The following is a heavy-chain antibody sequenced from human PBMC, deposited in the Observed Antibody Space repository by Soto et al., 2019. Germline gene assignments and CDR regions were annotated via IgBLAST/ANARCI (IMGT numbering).Heavy chain of an antibody. CDR1: GYTFTGYY. CDR2: INPNSGGT. CDR3: ARDPLYCSSTSFYSYGMDV. Sequence: ASVKVSCKASGYTFTGYYMHWVRQAPGQGLEWMGWINPNSGGTNYAQKFQGRVTMTRDTSISIAYMELSRLGSDDTAVYYCARDPLYCSSTSFYSYGMDVWGQGTTGPFSS. J-gene: IGHJ6*02. D-gene: IGHD2-2*02. V-gene: IGHV1-2*02.